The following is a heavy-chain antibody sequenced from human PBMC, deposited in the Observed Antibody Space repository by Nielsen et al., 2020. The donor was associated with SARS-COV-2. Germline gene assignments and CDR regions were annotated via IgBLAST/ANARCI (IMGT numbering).Heavy chain of an antibody. CDR3: ARLRGEDDAFDI. D-gene: IGHD3-10*01. CDR1: GGSISSSSYY. Sequence: SETLSLTCTVSGGSISSSSYYWGWIRQPPGKGLEWIGSIYYSGSTYYNPSLKSRVTISVDTSKNQFSLKLSSVTAADTAVYYCARLRGEDDAFDIWGQGTMVTVSS. V-gene: IGHV4-39*07. CDR2: IYYSGST. J-gene: IGHJ3*02.